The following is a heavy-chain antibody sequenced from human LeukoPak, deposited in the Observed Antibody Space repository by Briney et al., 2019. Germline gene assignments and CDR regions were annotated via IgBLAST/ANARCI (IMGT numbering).Heavy chain of an antibody. CDR1: GFTFSSYA. Sequence: GGSLRLSCAASGFTFSSYAMHWVRQAPGKGLEWVAVISYDGSNKYYADSVKGRFTISRDNSKNTLYLQMNSLRAEDTAVYYCARALFAGAFYGMDVWGQGTTVTVSS. D-gene: IGHD3-10*01. J-gene: IGHJ6*02. V-gene: IGHV3-30-3*01. CDR3: ARALFAGAFYGMDV. CDR2: ISYDGSNK.